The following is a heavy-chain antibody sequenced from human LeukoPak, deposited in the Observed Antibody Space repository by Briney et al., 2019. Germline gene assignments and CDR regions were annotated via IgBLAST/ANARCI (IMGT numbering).Heavy chain of an antibody. V-gene: IGHV4-59*01. D-gene: IGHD3-3*01. CDR3: ARARVFGVVIQLYYFDY. J-gene: IGHJ4*02. CDR1: GGSISSYY. Sequence: PSGTLSLTCTVSGGSISSYYWSWIRQPPGKGLEWIGYIYYSGSTNYNPSLKSRVTISVDTSKNQFSLKLSSVTAADTAVYYCARARVFGVVIQLYYFDYWGQGTLVTVSS. CDR2: IYYSGST.